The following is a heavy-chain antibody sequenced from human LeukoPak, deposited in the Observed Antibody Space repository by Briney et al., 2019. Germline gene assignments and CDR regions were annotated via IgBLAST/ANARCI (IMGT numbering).Heavy chain of an antibody. V-gene: IGHV4-61*08. J-gene: IGHJ5*02. D-gene: IGHD6-6*01. CDR1: GGSISSGGYS. CDR3: AREVAARHGWFDP. CDR2: IHSGST. Sequence: YPSETLSLTCAVSGGSISSGGYSWSWIRQPPGKGLEWIGYIHSGSTNYNPSLKSRVTISVDTSKNQFSLKLSSVTAADTAVYYCAREVAARHGWFDPWGQGTLVTVSS.